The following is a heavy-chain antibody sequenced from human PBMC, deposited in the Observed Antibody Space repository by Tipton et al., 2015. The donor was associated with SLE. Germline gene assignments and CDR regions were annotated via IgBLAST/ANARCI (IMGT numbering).Heavy chain of an antibody. CDR1: GGSISTYY. V-gene: IGHV4-59*01. CDR2: IINRGGT. J-gene: IGHJ5*02. Sequence: GLVKPSETLSLTCTVSGGSISTYYWSWLRQSPGKGLEWIGFIINRGGTNYNPSLKSRVTISLDTSKNQFSLTVTSLTAADTAVYYCARGRDCGGWFDPWGQGTLVTVSS. CDR3: ARGRDCGGWFDP. D-gene: IGHD2-21*02.